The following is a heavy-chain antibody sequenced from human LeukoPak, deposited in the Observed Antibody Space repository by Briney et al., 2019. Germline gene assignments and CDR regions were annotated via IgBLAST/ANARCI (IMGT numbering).Heavy chain of an antibody. Sequence: SQTLSLTCAISGDSVSSNSAAWNWIRQSPSRGLEWLGRTYYRSKWYNDYAVSVKSRITINPDTSKNQFSLQLSSVTAADTAVYYCARGNLVLRWSYDYWGQGTLVTVSS. V-gene: IGHV6-1*01. J-gene: IGHJ4*02. CDR2: TYYRSKWYN. CDR3: ARGNLVLRWSYDY. D-gene: IGHD4-23*01. CDR1: GDSVSSNSAA.